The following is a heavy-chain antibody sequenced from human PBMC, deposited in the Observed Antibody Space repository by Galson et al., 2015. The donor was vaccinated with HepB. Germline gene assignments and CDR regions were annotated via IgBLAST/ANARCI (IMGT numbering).Heavy chain of an antibody. D-gene: IGHD5-12*01. V-gene: IGHV3-13*04. CDR1: GFTFSSYD. CDR3: ARGAPLGWLLDY. Sequence: SLRLSCAASGFTFSSYDMHWVRQATGKGLEWVSAIGTAGDTYYPGSVKGRFTISRENAKNSLYLQMNSLRAGDTAVYYCARGAPLGWLLDYWGQGTLVTVSS. J-gene: IGHJ4*02. CDR2: IGTAGDT.